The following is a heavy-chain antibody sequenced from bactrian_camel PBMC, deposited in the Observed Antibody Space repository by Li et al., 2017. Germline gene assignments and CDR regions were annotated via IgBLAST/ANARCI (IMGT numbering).Heavy chain of an antibody. Sequence: VQLVESGGGSVAAGGSLRLSCVASGPETSKTYTFSRFCMAWFRVSPGKEREGVARIDKGGVTTYTDSVKGRFTISIDNAENTLYLQMNSLKTEDTAMYYCAAAKEQYGGRWCAPNVRLFANWGQGT. CDR2: IDKGGVTT. CDR1: GPETSKTYTFSRFC. D-gene: IGHD6*01. J-gene: IGHJ4*01. V-gene: IGHV3S1*01. CDR3: AAAKEQYGGRWCAPNVRLFAN.